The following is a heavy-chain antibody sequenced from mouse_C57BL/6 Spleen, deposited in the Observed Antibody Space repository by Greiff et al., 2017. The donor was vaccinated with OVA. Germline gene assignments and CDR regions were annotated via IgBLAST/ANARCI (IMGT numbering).Heavy chain of an antibody. Sequence: QVQLQQSGAELVRPGASVTLSCKASGYTFTDYEMHWVKQTPVHGLEWIGAIDPETGGTAYNQKFKGKAILTADKSSSTAYMELRSLTSEDSAVYYCTRFGTTVVGDYWGQGTTLTVSS. V-gene: IGHV1-15*01. CDR3: TRFGTTVVGDY. J-gene: IGHJ2*01. D-gene: IGHD1-1*01. CDR2: IDPETGGT. CDR1: GYTFTDYE.